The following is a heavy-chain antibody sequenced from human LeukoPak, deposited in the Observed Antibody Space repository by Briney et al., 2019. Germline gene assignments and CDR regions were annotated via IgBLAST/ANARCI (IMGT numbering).Heavy chain of an antibody. CDR3: ARAIGYSSNWFDP. V-gene: IGHV4-4*02. CDR2: IYHSGST. D-gene: IGHD6-13*01. Sequence: SGTLSLTCAVSAGSISSSNWWRWVRQPPGKGLEWIGEIYHSGSTNYNPSLKSRVTISVDKSKNQFSLKLSSVTAADTAVYYCARAIGYSSNWFDPWGQGTLVTVSS. CDR1: AGSISSSNW. J-gene: IGHJ5*02.